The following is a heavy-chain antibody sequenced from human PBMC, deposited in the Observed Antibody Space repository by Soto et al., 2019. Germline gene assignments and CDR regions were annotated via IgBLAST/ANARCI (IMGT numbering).Heavy chain of an antibody. V-gene: IGHV4-34*01. Sequence: SETLSLTCAVYGGSFSGYYWSWIRQPPGKGLEWIGEINHSGSTNYNPSLKSRVTISVDTSKNQFSLKLSSVTAADTAVYYCARRGGYVATISTFNYYYYYMDVWGKGTKVTVSS. J-gene: IGHJ6*03. CDR2: INHSGST. CDR1: GGSFSGYY. D-gene: IGHD3-16*01. CDR3: ARRGGYVATISTFNYYYYYMDV.